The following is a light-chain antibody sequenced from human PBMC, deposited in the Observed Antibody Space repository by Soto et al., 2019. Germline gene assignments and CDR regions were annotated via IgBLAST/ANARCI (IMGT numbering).Light chain of an antibody. CDR2: KVS. CDR3: MQATHWPYT. J-gene: IGKJ2*01. CDR1: QSLVYHDGNTH. V-gene: IGKV2-30*01. Sequence: DAVLTQSPLSLPVTVGQPASISCRSSQSLVYHDGNTHLTWFQRRPDQSLRRLIYKVSDRDSGVPDRFSGSGSGTDFTLTISRVEAEDVGVYYCMQATHWPYTFGQGTKLEIK.